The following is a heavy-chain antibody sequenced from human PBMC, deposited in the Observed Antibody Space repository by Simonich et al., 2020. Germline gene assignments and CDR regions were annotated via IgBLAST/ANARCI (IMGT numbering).Heavy chain of an antibody. J-gene: IGHJ4*02. Sequence: QVQLVESGGGVVQPGRSLRLSCAASGVTFSSYAMHWVRQAPGKGLEWVSVISHDGSNKYYAYSVKGRFTISRDKSKNTLYLQMNSLRAEDTAVYYCARDGERYCGGDCYSYFDYWGQGTLVTVSS. CDR1: GVTFSSYA. D-gene: IGHD2-21*02. CDR3: ARDGERYCGGDCYSYFDY. CDR2: ISHDGSNK. V-gene: IGHV3-30*07.